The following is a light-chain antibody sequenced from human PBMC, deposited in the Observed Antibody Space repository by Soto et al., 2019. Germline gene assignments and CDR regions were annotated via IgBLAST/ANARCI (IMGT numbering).Light chain of an antibody. CDR1: TSDVGAYNY. J-gene: IGLJ1*01. CDR3: QSYDSSLSGYV. V-gene: IGLV2-14*01. CDR2: EVS. Sequence: QSVLTQPASVSGSPGQSITISCTGSTSDVGAYNYVSWYKHHPGQAPQLMIYEVSNRPSGVSNRFSGSKSGNTASLTITGLQAEDEADYYCQSYDSSLSGYVFGTGTKVTVL.